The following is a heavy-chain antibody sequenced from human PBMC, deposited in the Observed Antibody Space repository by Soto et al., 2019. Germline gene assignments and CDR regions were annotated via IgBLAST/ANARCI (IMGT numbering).Heavy chain of an antibody. Sequence: HPGGSLRLSCAASGFTFRSYSMNWVRQAPGKGLEWVSYISSSNRTINYADSVKGRFIISRDNAKNSLYLQMNSLRAEDTAVYYCAKEVYSYGSYYYYYGMDVWGQGTTVTVSS. CDR1: GFTFRSYS. D-gene: IGHD5-18*01. J-gene: IGHJ6*02. CDR2: ISSSNRTI. CDR3: AKEVYSYGSYYYYYGMDV. V-gene: IGHV3-48*01.